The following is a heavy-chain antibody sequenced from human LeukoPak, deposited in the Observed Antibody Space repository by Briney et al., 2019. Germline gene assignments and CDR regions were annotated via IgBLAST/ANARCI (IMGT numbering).Heavy chain of an antibody. D-gene: IGHD3-22*01. Sequence: PGGSLRLSCAASEFAFSNYWMTWVRQAPGMGLEWVGNIRPDGSDKYYGDSVKGRFTISRDNAKNSLYLQMNSLRAEDTALYYCAKVLHYYDSSGPTFDYWGQGTLVTVSS. CDR2: IRPDGSDK. J-gene: IGHJ4*02. CDR1: EFAFSNYW. CDR3: AKVLHYYDSSGPTFDY. V-gene: IGHV3-7*03.